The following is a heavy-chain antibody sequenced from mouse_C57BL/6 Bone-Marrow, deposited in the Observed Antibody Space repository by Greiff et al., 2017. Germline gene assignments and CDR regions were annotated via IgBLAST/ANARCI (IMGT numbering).Heavy chain of an antibody. CDR2: ISSGGSYT. Sequence: EVKLVESGGDLVKPGGSLKLSCAASGFTFSSYGMSWVRQTPDKRLEWVATISSGGSYTYYPDSVKGRFTITRDNAKNTLYMQMCILKSGETAMYSCARRCYDGSYVGFAYWGQGTLVTVSA. CDR3: ARRCYDGSYVGFAY. V-gene: IGHV5-6*02. J-gene: IGHJ3*01. D-gene: IGHD1-1*02. CDR1: GFTFSSYG.